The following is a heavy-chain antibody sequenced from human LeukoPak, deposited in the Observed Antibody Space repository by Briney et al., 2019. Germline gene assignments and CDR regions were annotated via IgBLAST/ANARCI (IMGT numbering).Heavy chain of an antibody. D-gene: IGHD5-18*01. CDR1: GGTFSNYA. V-gene: IGHV1-69*13. Sequence: SVKVSCKASGGTFSNYAISWVRQAPGQGLEWMGGIIPTFGTANYAQKFQGRVTITADESSSTAYMELSSLRSEDTAVYYCARGGGYNYGTFDYWGQGTLVTVSS. J-gene: IGHJ4*02. CDR2: IIPTFGTA. CDR3: ARGGGYNYGTFDY.